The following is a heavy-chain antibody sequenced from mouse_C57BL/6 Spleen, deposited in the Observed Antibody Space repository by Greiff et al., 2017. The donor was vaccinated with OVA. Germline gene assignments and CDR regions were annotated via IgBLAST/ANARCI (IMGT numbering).Heavy chain of an antibody. J-gene: IGHJ4*01. D-gene: IGHD1-1*01. CDR3: ARLDYYVYYAMDY. V-gene: IGHV1-52*01. CDR1: GYTFTSYW. CDR2: IDPSDSET. Sequence: QVQLQQPGAELVRPGSSVKLSCKASGYTFTSYWMHWVKQRPIQGLEWIGNIDPSDSETHYNQKFKDKATLTVDKSSSTAYMQLSSLTSEDSAVYYCARLDYYVYYAMDYWGQGTSVTISS.